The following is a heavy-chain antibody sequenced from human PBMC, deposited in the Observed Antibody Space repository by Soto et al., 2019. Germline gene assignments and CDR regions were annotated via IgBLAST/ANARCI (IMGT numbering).Heavy chain of an antibody. Sequence: SVKVSCKASGFTFTSSAVQWVRQARGQRLEWIGWIVVGSGNTNYAQKFQERVTITRDMSTSTAYMELSSLRSEDTAVYYCAAEGWFGELSPYYGMDVWGQGTTVTVSS. CDR1: GFTFTSSA. CDR2: IVVGSGNT. CDR3: AAEGWFGELSPYYGMDV. V-gene: IGHV1-58*01. D-gene: IGHD3-10*01. J-gene: IGHJ6*02.